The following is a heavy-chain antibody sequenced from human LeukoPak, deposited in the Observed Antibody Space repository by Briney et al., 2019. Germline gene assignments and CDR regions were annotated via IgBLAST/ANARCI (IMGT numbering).Heavy chain of an antibody. D-gene: IGHD3-22*01. V-gene: IGHV3-23*01. Sequence: GGSLRLSCAASGFTFSSCAMNWVRQAPGKGLEWVSTISGSGGSTYYADSVKGRFTISRDNSKNTLYLQMNSLRAEDTAVYYCAKVVTGIVVGGVFHYWGQGTLVTVSS. J-gene: IGHJ4*02. CDR1: GFTFSSCA. CDR3: AKVVTGIVVGGVFHY. CDR2: ISGSGGST.